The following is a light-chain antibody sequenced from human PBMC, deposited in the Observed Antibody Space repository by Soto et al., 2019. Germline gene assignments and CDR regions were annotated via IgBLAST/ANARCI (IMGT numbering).Light chain of an antibody. CDR3: QQSYSSPRT. J-gene: IGKJ1*01. V-gene: IGKV1-5*02. Sequence: DIQMTQSPSTLSASLGDRVTIMCRASQSISSWLAWYQQKPGKAPKLLIFDASTLETGVPSRFSGSASGTDFTLTISSLQPEDFATYYCQQSYSSPRTFGQGTKVDI. CDR2: DAS. CDR1: QSISSW.